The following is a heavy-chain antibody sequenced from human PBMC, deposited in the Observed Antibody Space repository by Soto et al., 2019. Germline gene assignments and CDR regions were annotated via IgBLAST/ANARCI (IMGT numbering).Heavy chain of an antibody. CDR2: ISYDGSNK. Sequence: QVQLVESGGGVVQPGRSLRLSCAASGFTFSSYAMHWVRQAPGKGLEWVAGISYDGSNKYYADSVKGRFTISRDNSKNTLYLQMNSLRAEDTAVYYCARGFDYWGQGTLVTVSS. J-gene: IGHJ4*02. CDR3: ARGFDY. CDR1: GFTFSSYA. V-gene: IGHV3-30-3*01.